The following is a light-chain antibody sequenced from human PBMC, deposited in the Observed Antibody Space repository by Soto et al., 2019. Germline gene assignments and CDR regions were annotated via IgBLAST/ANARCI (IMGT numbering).Light chain of an antibody. Sequence: EIVLTQSPGTLSLSPGERATLSCRASQSVSGSYLAWYQQKPGQAPRRLIYGASSRATGIPDRFSGSGSGTDFTLTINRLEPEDFAVYYCQQYGSSPRTFGQGTKVEIK. J-gene: IGKJ1*01. CDR1: QSVSGSY. V-gene: IGKV3-20*01. CDR3: QQYGSSPRT. CDR2: GAS.